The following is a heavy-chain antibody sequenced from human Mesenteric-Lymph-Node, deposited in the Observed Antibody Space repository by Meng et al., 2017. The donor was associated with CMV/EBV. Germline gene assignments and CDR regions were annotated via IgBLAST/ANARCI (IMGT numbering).Heavy chain of an antibody. Sequence: GGSLRLSCAASGFTFSTYAMSWVRQAPGKGLEWVSVIYSGGGSTYYADSVKGRFTISRDNSKNTLYLQMNSLRAEDTAVYYCAKEPDYDFWSGFFDYWGQGTLVTVSS. D-gene: IGHD3-3*01. CDR3: AKEPDYDFWSGFFDY. CDR2: IYSGGGST. CDR1: GFTFSTYA. V-gene: IGHV3-23*03. J-gene: IGHJ4*02.